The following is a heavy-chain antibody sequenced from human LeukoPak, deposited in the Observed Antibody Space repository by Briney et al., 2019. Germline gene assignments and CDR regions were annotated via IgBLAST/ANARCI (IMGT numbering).Heavy chain of an antibody. CDR3: VRRGYSTSWDIPDY. D-gene: IGHD6-13*01. CDR1: GFTFSSYS. V-gene: IGHV3-7*01. J-gene: IGHJ4*02. CDR2: INQDGSEK. Sequence: QTGGSLRLSCAASGFTFSSYSMSWVRQSPGRGLEWVANINQDGSEKYYVDSVKGRFIISRDNAKSSLHLEMNSLRAEDTAIYYCVRRGYSTSWDIPDYWGQGNLVTVSS.